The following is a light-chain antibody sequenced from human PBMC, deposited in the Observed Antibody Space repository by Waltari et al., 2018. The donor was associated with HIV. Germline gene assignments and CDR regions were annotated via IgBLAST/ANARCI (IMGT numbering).Light chain of an antibody. V-gene: IGLV2-14*03. CDR2: DVN. CDR3: SSYITTGTIL. Sequence: QSALTQPASVSGSLGQSITISCIGSSSNISTTNNVSWYQQYPDKAPLLLIRDVNTRHSGIPFRFSASKSGKTATLTISGLQAEDEADYYCSSYITTGTILFGGGTKVTVL. CDR1: SSNISTTNN. J-gene: IGLJ3*02.